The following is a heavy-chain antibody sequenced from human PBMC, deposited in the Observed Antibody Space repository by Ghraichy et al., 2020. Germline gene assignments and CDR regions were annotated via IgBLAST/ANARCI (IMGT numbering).Heavy chain of an antibody. V-gene: IGHV4-59*01. CDR1: GGSISSYY. CDR2: IYYSGST. J-gene: IGHJ6*02. D-gene: IGHD3-10*01. CDR3: ARDVRYYGSGSLYYYYYYGMDV. Sequence: SETLSLTCTVSGGSISSYYWSWIRQPPGKGLEWIGYIYYSGSTNYNPSLKSRVTISVDTSKNQFSLKLSSVTAADTAVYYCARDVRYYGSGSLYYYYYYGMDVWGQGTTVTVSS.